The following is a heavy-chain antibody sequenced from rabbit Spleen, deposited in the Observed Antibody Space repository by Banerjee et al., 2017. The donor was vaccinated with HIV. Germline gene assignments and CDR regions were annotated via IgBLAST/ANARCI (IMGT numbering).Heavy chain of an antibody. J-gene: IGHJ4*01. CDR3: ARDLADVIGWNFGL. Sequence: QSLEESGGDLVKPGASLTLTCTASGVSFSSSSYMCWVRQAPGKGLEWIACIDTGSSGFTYFATWAKGRFTCSKTSSTTVTLHATGLTDADTATYFCARDLADVIGWNFGLWGPGTLVTVS. D-gene: IGHD2-1*01. CDR1: GVSFSSSSY. V-gene: IGHV1S40*01. CDR2: IDTGSSGFT.